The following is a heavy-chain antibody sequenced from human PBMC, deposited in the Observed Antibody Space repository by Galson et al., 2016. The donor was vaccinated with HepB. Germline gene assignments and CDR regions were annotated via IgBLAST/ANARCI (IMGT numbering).Heavy chain of an antibody. V-gene: IGHV1-3*01. J-gene: IGHJ5*02. CDR1: GYIFTTYS. D-gene: IGHD3-9*01. Sequence: SVKVSCKASGYIFTTYSMHWVRQVPGQRLEWMGWINAGTGNTKYSQKFQGRITITNDTSASTVYMELSSLRAEDTAVYYCARDVNPIRSDILNGPSGWLDPWGQGTLVAVSS. CDR3: ARDVNPIRSDILNGPSGWLDP. CDR2: INAGTGNT.